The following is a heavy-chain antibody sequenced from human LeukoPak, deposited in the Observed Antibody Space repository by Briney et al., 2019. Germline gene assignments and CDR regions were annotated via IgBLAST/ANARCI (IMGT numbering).Heavy chain of an antibody. V-gene: IGHV3-23*01. CDR1: GFTFSSYA. J-gene: IGHJ4*02. D-gene: IGHD1-26*01. CDR2: ISGSGGST. CDR3: AKGIQWELPLEY. Sequence: PGGSLRLSCATSGFTFSSYAMSWVRQAPGKGLEWVSAISGSGGSTYRADSVKGRFTISRDKSKNTLYLQMNSVRAEDTAVYYCAKGIQWELPLEYWGQGTLVTVSS.